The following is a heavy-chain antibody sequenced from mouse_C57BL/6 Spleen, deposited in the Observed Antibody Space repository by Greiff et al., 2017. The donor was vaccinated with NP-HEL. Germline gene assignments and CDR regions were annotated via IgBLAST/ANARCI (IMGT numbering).Heavy chain of an antibody. CDR1: GFTFSSYA. CDR3: ARRLVYYDYDEFAY. D-gene: IGHD2-4*01. CDR2: ISDGGSYT. Sequence: EVKLVESGGGLVKPGGSLKLSCAASGFTFSSYAMHWVRQTPEKRLEWVATISDGGSYTYYPDNVKGRFTISRDNAKNNLYLQMSQLKSEDTAMYYCARRLVYYDYDEFAYWGKGTLVTVSA. J-gene: IGHJ3*01. V-gene: IGHV5-4*03.